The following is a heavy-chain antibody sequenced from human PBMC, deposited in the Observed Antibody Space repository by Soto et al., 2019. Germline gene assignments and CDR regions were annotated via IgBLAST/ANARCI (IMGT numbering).Heavy chain of an antibody. CDR1: GYSFARYG. CDR3: ARWTSGSYSDWFDP. CDR2: ISGKNVET. Sequence: QVQLVQSGAEVKKPGASVKVSCKASGYSFARYGITWVRQAPGQGPQWMGWISGKNVETKYEQKIQGRVTMTIDTSTSTAYMELRSLRSDDTAVYYCARWTSGSYSDWFDPWGQGTLVSVSS. D-gene: IGHD1-26*01. J-gene: IGHJ5*02. V-gene: IGHV1-18*04.